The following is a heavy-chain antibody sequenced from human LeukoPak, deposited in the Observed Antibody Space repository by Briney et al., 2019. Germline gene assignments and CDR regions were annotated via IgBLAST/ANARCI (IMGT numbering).Heavy chain of an antibody. CDR3: ARRIRYFDWLLSGGGFDP. Sequence: SETLSLTCTVSGGSISSYYWSWIRQPAGKGLEWIGRIYTSGSTNYNPSLKSRVTISVDTSKNQFSLKLSSVTAADTAVYYCARRIRYFDWLLSGGGFDPWGQGTLVTVSS. D-gene: IGHD3-9*01. CDR1: GGSISSYY. CDR2: IYTSGST. V-gene: IGHV4-4*07. J-gene: IGHJ5*02.